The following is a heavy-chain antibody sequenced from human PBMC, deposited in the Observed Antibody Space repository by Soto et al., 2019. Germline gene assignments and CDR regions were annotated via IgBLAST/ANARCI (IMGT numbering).Heavy chain of an antibody. J-gene: IGHJ4*02. CDR3: AKVMWVYTAMANDWGRVVIREAFQPYFDY. CDR1: GFTFRSSA. CDR2: ISGSGGST. Sequence: GGSLRLSCAAPGFTFRSSAMSGVRQAPGKGLEWVSAISGSGGSTYYADSVKGRFTISRANSKNTLYLQMNSLRAEATAVYYVAKVMWVYTAMANDWGRVVIREAFQPYFDYWGQGTLVTVSS. V-gene: IGHV3-23*01. D-gene: IGHD5-18*01.